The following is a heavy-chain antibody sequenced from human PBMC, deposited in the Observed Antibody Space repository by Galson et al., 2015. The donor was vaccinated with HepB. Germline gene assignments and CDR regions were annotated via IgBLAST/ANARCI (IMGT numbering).Heavy chain of an antibody. CDR3: ARAGDGYYYYMDV. CDR2: ISAYNGNT. J-gene: IGHJ6*03. V-gene: IGHV1-18*01. CDR1: GYTFTSYG. Sequence: SVKVSCKASGYTFTSYGISWVRQAPGQGLEWMGWISAYNGNTNYAQKLQGRLTMTTDTSTSTAYMDLRSLRSDDTATYYCARAGDGYYYYMDVWGNGTTVTVSS.